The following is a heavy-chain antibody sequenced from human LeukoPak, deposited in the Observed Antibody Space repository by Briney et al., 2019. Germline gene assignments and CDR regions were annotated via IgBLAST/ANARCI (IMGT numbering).Heavy chain of an antibody. CDR2: ISSSSSYI. V-gene: IGHV3-21*01. CDR3: ARALLLWFAQYDSRAFDY. D-gene: IGHD3-10*01. Sequence: GGSLRLSCAASGFTFSSYCMNWVRQAPGKGLEWVSSISSSSSYIYYADSVKGRFTISRDNAKNSLYLQMNSLRAQDTAAYYCARALLLWFAQYDSRAFDYWGPGTLVTVSS. J-gene: IGHJ4*02. CDR1: GFTFSSYC.